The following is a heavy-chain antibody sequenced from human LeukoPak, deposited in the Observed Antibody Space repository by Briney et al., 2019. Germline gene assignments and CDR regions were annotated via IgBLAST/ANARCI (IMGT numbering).Heavy chain of an antibody. CDR1: GYTFTIYG. D-gene: IGHD4-23*01. Sequence: GASVKVSSKASGYTFTIYGMSRVRQAPGQGLEWMGWISAYNGNTNYAQKLQGRVTMTTDTSTSTAYMELRSLRSDDTAVYYCARDLMVTPLYFDNWGQGTLVTVSS. V-gene: IGHV1-18*01. CDR2: ISAYNGNT. J-gene: IGHJ4*02. CDR3: ARDLMVTPLYFDN.